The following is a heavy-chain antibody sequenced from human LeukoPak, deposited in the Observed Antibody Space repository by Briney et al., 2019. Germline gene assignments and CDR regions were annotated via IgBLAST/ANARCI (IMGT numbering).Heavy chain of an antibody. J-gene: IGHJ4*02. D-gene: IGHD2-15*01. CDR3: ARQGDLGYCSGGSCYSDY. CDR1: GGSFSGYY. Sequence: SETLSLTCAVYGGSFSGYYWSWIRQPPGKGLEWIGEINHSGSTNYNPSLKSRVTISVDTSRNQFSLKLSSVTAADTAVYYCARQGDLGYCSGGSCYSDYWGQGTLVTVSS. V-gene: IGHV4-34*01. CDR2: INHSGST.